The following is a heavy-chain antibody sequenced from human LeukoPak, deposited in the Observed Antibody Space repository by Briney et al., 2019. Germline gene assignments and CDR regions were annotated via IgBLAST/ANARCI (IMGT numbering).Heavy chain of an antibody. J-gene: IGHJ4*02. CDR3: AKDSGPYTSGYYGH. Sequence: PGGSLRLSCAASGFTFSRDGMSWVRQAPGKGLEWVSSISASGGGTVYADSVKGRVTISRDNSKNTLYLQMHSLRAEDTAVYSCAKDSGPYTSGYYGHWGQGTLVTVSS. CDR1: GFTFSRDG. D-gene: IGHD3-22*01. V-gene: IGHV3-23*01. CDR2: ISASGGGT.